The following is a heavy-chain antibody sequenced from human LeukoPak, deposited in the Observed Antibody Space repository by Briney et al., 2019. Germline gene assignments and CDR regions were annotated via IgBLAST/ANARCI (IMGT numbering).Heavy chain of an antibody. CDR2: TQHDGDDK. CDR1: GFILSSYA. Sequence: GGSLRLSCAASGFILSSYAMHWVRQAPGKGLEWVAFTQHDGDDKYYADSVKGRFIISRDNSKNTLYLQMNSLRAEDTAVYYCARPHSGYALSPYYFDYWGQGTLVTVSS. V-gene: IGHV3-30*02. CDR3: ARPHSGYALSPYYFDY. D-gene: IGHD5-12*01. J-gene: IGHJ4*02.